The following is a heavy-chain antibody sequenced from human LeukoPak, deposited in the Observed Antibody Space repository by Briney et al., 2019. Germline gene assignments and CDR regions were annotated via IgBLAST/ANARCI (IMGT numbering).Heavy chain of an antibody. CDR1: GYAFTGSY. CDR2: INPNNGFT. J-gene: IGHJ4*02. CDR3: ARAQESDTLFDY. V-gene: IGHV1-2*02. Sequence: ASVKVSCKAAGYAFTGSYIHWVRQAPGQGLEWMGWINPNNGFTAYAQNFQGRVTMTRDTSISTAYMDLSSLRSEDTAVYYCARAQESDTLFDYWGQGTLVTVSS. D-gene: IGHD2-2*02.